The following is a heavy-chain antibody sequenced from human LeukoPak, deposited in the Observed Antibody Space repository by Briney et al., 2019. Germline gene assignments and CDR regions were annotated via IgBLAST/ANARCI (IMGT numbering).Heavy chain of an antibody. Sequence: SETLSLTCTVSGGSISSGSYYWSWIRQPAGKGLEWIGRIYTSGSTNYNPSLKSRVTISVDTSKNQFSLKLSSVTAADTAVYYCAGGYSGYGYRLRKPPGYWGQGTLVTVSS. CDR1: GGSISSGSYY. CDR3: AGGYSGYGYRLRKPPGY. D-gene: IGHD5-12*01. J-gene: IGHJ4*02. CDR2: IYTSGST. V-gene: IGHV4-61*02.